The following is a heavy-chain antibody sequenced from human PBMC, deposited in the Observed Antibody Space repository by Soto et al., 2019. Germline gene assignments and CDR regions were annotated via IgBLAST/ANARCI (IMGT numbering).Heavy chain of an antibody. CDR2: IYHSGST. D-gene: IGHD3-10*01. Sequence: QLQLQESGSGLVKPSQTLSLTCAVSGGSISSGGYSWSWIRQPPGKGLAWIGYIYHSGSTYYNPYLKSRVTISVDRSKKQFSLNLSSVTAADTAVYYCARSPDYYGSGNYFDYWGQGTLVTVSS. CDR3: ARSPDYYGSGNYFDY. J-gene: IGHJ4*02. V-gene: IGHV4-30-2*01. CDR1: GGSISSGGYS.